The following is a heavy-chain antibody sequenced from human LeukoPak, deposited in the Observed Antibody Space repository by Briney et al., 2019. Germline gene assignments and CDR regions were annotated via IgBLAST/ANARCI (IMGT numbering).Heavy chain of an antibody. J-gene: IGHJ4*02. CDR3: AKDHIVGATGMSYFDY. Sequence: ASVKVSCKASGYTFTSYAMNWVRQAPGQGLEWMGWINPNSGGTNYAQKFQGRVTMTRDTSISTAYMELSRLRSDDTAVYYCAKDHIVGATGMSYFDYWGQGTLVTVSS. D-gene: IGHD1-26*01. CDR2: INPNSGGT. CDR1: GYTFTSYA. V-gene: IGHV1-2*02.